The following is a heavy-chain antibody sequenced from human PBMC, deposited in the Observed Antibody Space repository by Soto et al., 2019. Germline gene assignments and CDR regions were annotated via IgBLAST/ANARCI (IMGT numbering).Heavy chain of an antibody. Sequence: QVQLQESGPGLVKPSETLSLTCTVSGGSITRGGYYWSWIRQHPGKGLEWIGYIYNSGTTYYNPSLXSCXTISVETSKNQFSLKLTSVTAADTAVYYCARDPAPWGQGTLVTVSS. J-gene: IGHJ5*02. CDR2: IYNSGTT. CDR1: GGSITRGGYY. CDR3: ARDPAP. V-gene: IGHV4-31*03.